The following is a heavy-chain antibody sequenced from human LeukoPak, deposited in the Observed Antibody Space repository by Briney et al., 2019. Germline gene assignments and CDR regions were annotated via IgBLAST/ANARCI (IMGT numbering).Heavy chain of an antibody. Sequence: SETLSLTCTVSGGSISSSSYYWGWIRQPPGKGLEWIGSIYYSGSTYYNPSLKSRVTISVDTSKNQFSLKLSSVTAADTAVYYCATFYERYDSSWGQGTLVTVSS. V-gene: IGHV4-39*01. CDR2: IYYSGST. CDR1: GGSISSSSYY. D-gene: IGHD3-22*01. CDR3: ATFYERYDSS. J-gene: IGHJ4*02.